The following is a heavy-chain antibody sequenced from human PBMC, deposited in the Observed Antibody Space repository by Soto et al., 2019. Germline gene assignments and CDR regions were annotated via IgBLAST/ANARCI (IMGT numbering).Heavy chain of an antibody. Sequence: SETLSLTCTVSGGSISTSNYYWGWVRQPPGKGLDWIGNIYYSGTTYYNPSLKSRVTISVDTSKNQFSLKLNSVTAADTATYYCAGVVVGATRHSDVDHWGKGTLVTVSS. V-gene: IGHV4-39*01. J-gene: IGHJ4*02. CDR3: AGVVVGATRHSDVDH. CDR2: IYYSGTT. CDR1: GGSISTSNYY. D-gene: IGHD2-15*01.